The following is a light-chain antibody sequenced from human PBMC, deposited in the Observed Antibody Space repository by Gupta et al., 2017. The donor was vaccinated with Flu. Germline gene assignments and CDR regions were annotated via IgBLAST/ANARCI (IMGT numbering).Light chain of an antibody. CDR3: QQELYTPGT. J-gene: IGKJ5*01. Sequence: FVMTHSPYSLSVSLGERATINCKSSQSVLDRSNNKNYLGWYQQKPGQPPKLLIYWASTRESGVPDSFSGSGSGTDFTLTINCRQAEDAAVYYCQQELYTPGTFGQGTRLEIK. V-gene: IGKV4-1*01. CDR1: QSVLDRSNNKNY. CDR2: WAS.